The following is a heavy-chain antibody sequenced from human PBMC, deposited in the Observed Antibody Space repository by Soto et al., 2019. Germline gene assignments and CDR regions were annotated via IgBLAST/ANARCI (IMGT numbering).Heavy chain of an antibody. V-gene: IGHV3-21*01. CDR1: GFTFDTYT. Sequence: EVQVVESGGGLVKPGGSLRLSCTASGFTFDTYTMNWLHQAPGRGLEWVSSISATTTYKYYAASVEGRFTISRDNAKNALYLQTNSLGAEDTAVYYCARGSASKSGHLWYFDLWGRGTLVTVSS. D-gene: IGHD2-8*02. CDR2: ISATTTYK. J-gene: IGHJ2*01. CDR3: ARGSASKSGHLWYFDL.